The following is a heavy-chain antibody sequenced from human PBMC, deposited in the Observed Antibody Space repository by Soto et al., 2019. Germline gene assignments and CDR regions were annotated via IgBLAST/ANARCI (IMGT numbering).Heavy chain of an antibody. D-gene: IGHD4-17*01. CDR1: GGSISSYY. J-gene: IGHJ4*02. Sequence: QVQLQESGPGLVKPSETLSLTCTVSGGSISSYYWNWIRQPPGKGLEWSGYIYYSGSTNDNPSLKMLDTISVDTSKNQFSLKLSSVNAADTGVCYCASMTTAVADWCKGMVVTVSS. CDR3: ASMTTAVAD. V-gene: IGHV4-59*08. CDR2: IYYSGST.